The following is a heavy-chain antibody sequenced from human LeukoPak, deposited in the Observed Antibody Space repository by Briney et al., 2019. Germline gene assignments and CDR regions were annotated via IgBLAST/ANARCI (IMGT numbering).Heavy chain of an antibody. J-gene: IGHJ3*02. Sequence: GGSLRLSCAASGFIVSTNYMSWVRQAPGKGLEWVSVIYSGGGTNYADSVKGRFTISRDNSKNTLYLQMNSLRAEDTAVYYCASTNMVRGAFDIWGQGTMVTVSS. D-gene: IGHD3-10*01. V-gene: IGHV3-66*01. CDR1: GFIVSTNY. CDR3: ASTNMVRGAFDI. CDR2: IYSGGGT.